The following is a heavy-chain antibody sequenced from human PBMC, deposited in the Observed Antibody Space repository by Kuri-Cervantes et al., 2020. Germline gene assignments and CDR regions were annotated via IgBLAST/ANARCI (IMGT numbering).Heavy chain of an antibody. CDR1: GYTFTSYD. J-gene: IGHJ2*01. CDR3: ARGGGVTGGYFDL. V-gene: IGHV1-8*01. D-gene: IGHD2-21*02. CDR2: INRNSGNT. Sequence: ASVKVSCKASGYTFTSYDINWVRQATGQGLEWMGWINRNSGNTGYAQKFQGRVTMTRNTSISTAYMELRSLRPDDTAVYYCARGGGVTGGYFDLWAVAPWSPSPQ.